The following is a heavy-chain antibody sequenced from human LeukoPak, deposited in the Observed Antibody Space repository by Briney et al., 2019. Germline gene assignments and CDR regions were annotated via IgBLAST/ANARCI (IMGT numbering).Heavy chain of an antibody. CDR1: GLTFSSYS. CDR2: ISSSSSYI. V-gene: IGHV3-21*01. J-gene: IGHJ6*03. Sequence: GGSLRLSCAASGLTFSSYSMNWVRQAPGKGLEWVSSISSSSSYIYYADSVKGRFTISRDNAKNSLYLQMNSLRAEDTAVYYCARPPDNYYYYYMDVWGKGTTVTVSS. CDR3: ARPPDNYYYYYMDV.